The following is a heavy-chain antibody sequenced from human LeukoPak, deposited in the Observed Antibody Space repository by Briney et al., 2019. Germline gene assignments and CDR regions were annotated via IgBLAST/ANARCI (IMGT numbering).Heavy chain of an antibody. D-gene: IGHD2-2*01. Sequence: GGSLRLSCEASGFTFRSYAMNWVRQAPGKGLEWISYIGISSGNTKYADSVKGRFTISGDKAKNSVYLQMNSLRVEDTAVYYCARDTKYAFDNWGQGTLVTVSS. CDR2: IGISSGNT. CDR1: GFTFRSYA. CDR3: ARDTKYAFDN. V-gene: IGHV3-48*01. J-gene: IGHJ4*02.